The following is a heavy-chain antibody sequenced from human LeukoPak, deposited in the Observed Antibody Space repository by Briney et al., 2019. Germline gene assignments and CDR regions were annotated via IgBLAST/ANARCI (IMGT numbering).Heavy chain of an antibody. J-gene: IGHJ3*02. D-gene: IGHD3-10*01. CDR3: TTDNYYGSGSSDAFDI. Sequence: PGGSLRLSXAASGFTFSNAWMSWVRQAPGKGLEWVGRIKSKTDGGTTDYAAPVKGRFTISRDDSKNTLYLQMNSLKTEDTAAYYCTTDNYYGSGSSDAFDIWGQGTMVTVSS. V-gene: IGHV3-15*01. CDR1: GFTFSNAW. CDR2: IKSKTDGGTT.